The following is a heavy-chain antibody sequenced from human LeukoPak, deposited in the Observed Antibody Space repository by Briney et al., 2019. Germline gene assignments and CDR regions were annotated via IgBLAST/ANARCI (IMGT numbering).Heavy chain of an antibody. D-gene: IGHD6-13*01. CDR1: DGSISSSSSY. J-gene: IGHJ4*02. CDR3: ARLRIGGAGQTDY. CDR2: IYYSGST. Sequence: PSETLSLTXTVSDGSISSSSSYWGWIGQSPGKGLQWIGSIYYSGSTYYNPSLKSRVIISVDTSKNQFSLKLSSVTATDTAVYYCARLRIGGAGQTDYWGLGTLVTVSS. V-gene: IGHV4-39*01.